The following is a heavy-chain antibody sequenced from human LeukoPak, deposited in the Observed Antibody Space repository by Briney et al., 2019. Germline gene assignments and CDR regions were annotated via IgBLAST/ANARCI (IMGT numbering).Heavy chain of an antibody. Sequence: ASVKVSCKAPGYTFSGYYMHWVRQAPGQGLEWMGWINPNSGGTYYTQKFQGRVTMTRDTSISTAYMELSSLRSDDTAVYYCARGREVAGTVGYWGQGTLVTVSA. V-gene: IGHV1-2*02. D-gene: IGHD6-19*01. CDR2: INPNSGGT. CDR3: ARGREVAGTVGY. CDR1: GYTFSGYY. J-gene: IGHJ4*02.